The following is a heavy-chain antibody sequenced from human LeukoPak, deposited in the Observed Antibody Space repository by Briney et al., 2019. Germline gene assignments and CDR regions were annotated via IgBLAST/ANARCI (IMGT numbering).Heavy chain of an antibody. CDR3: AGRYYYYMDV. J-gene: IGHJ6*03. Sequence: GGSLRLSCAASGLTFSSYAMHWVRQAPGKGLEWVAVISYDGGNKYYADSVKGRFTISRDNSKNTLYLQMNSLRAEDTAVYYCAGRYYYYMDVWGKGTTVTVSS. CDR1: GLTFSSYA. V-gene: IGHV3-30*01. CDR2: ISYDGGNK.